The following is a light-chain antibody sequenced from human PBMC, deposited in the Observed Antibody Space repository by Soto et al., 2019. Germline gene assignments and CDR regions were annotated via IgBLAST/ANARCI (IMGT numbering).Light chain of an antibody. CDR2: AAS. CDR1: QSISSY. Sequence: DIQMTQSPSSLSASVGDRVTITCRASQSISSYINWYQQKPGKAPKXLIYAASTLQSGVPSRFSGSGSGTDFTITISSLKPEDCETYHCQQSYSTPRTFGQGTKVDIK. J-gene: IGKJ1*01. CDR3: QQSYSTPRT. V-gene: IGKV1-39*01.